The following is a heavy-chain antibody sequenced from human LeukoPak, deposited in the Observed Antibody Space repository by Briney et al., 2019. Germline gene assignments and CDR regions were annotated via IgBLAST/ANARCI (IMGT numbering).Heavy chain of an antibody. D-gene: IGHD3-16*01. CDR1: GFPFTLYN. CDR3: ARELNGYGYYFFDY. CDR2: ISSSTNTI. J-gene: IGHJ4*02. Sequence: GGSLRLSWEVSGFPFTLYNMNWVRQAPGKGLEWLSYISSSTNTIYYADSVKGRFTISRDNANSSLYLQMTGLGAEDTAVYYCARELNGYGYYFFDYWGPGTLVTVSS. V-gene: IGHV3-48*04.